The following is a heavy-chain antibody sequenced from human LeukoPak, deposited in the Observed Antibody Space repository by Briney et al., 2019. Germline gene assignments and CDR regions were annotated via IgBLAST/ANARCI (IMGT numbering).Heavy chain of an antibody. J-gene: IGHJ5*02. D-gene: IGHD3-22*01. CDR3: AITYSALTMIVGGFDP. CDR1: GGTFSSYA. CDR2: IIPIFGTA. Sequence: SVKVSCKASGGTFSSYAISWVRQAPGQGLEWMGGIIPIFGTANYAQKFQGRVTITADKSTSTAYMELSSLRSEDTAVYYCAITYSALTMIVGGFDPWGQGTLVTVSS. V-gene: IGHV1-69*06.